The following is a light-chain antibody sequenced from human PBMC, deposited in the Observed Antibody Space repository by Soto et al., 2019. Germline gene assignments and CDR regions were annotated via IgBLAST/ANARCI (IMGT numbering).Light chain of an antibody. V-gene: IGKV1-5*03. Sequence: DIQMTQSPSTLSASVGDRVTITCLASQSISSWLAWYQQKPGKAPKLLIYKASSLESGVPSRFSGSGSGTEFTLTISSLQPDDFATYYCQQLNFFPITFGQGTRLEI. J-gene: IGKJ5*01. CDR1: QSISSW. CDR2: KAS. CDR3: QQLNFFPIT.